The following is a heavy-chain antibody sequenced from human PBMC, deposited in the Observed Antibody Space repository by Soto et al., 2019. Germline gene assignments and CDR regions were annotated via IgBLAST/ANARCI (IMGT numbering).Heavy chain of an antibody. CDR1: GFTFSSYW. CDR3: ARSTGDRGGVYFDY. D-gene: IGHD7-27*01. Sequence: GALRLSCAASGFTFSSYWMSWVRQAPGKGLEWVANIKQDGSEKYYVDSVKGRFTISRDNAKNSLYLQMNSLRAEDTAVYYCARSTGDRGGVYFDYWGQGTLVTVSS. J-gene: IGHJ4*02. V-gene: IGHV3-7*01. CDR2: IKQDGSEK.